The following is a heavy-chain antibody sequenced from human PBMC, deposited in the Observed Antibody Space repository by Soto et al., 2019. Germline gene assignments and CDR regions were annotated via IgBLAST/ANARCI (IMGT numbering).Heavy chain of an antibody. D-gene: IGHD6-13*01. CDR1: GFSLSTSGVG. J-gene: IGHJ5*02. CDR3: AHRPPDATAAGVQWFDP. Sequence: SGPTLVNPTQTLTLTCTFSGFSLSTSGVGVGWIRQPPGKALEWLALIYWNDDKRYSPSLKSRLTITKDTSKNQVVLTMTNMDPVDTATYYCAHRPPDATAAGVQWFDPWGQGTLVTVSS. V-gene: IGHV2-5*01. CDR2: IYWNDDK.